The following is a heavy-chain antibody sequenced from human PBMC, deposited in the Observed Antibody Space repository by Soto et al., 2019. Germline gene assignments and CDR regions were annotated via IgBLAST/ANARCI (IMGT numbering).Heavy chain of an antibody. Sequence: QVQLQESGPGLVEPSQTLSLTCTVSGGSISSGDYDWSWIRQPPGKDLEWIGHIYNSGNTYSNPSLKSRVTISVDTSKNQFSLMLSSVTAADTAVYYCARGPSGDKVDYWGQGTLVTVSS. D-gene: IGHD1-26*01. CDR1: GGSISSGDYD. CDR2: IYNSGNT. CDR3: ARGPSGDKVDY. V-gene: IGHV4-30-4*01. J-gene: IGHJ4*02.